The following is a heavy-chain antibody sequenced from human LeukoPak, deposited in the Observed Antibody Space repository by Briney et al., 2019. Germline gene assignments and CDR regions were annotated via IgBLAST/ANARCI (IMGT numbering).Heavy chain of an antibody. J-gene: IGHJ4*02. D-gene: IGHD3-10*01. CDR2: INPNSGGT. Sequence: ASVKVSCKASGYTFTGYYMHWVRQAPGQGLEWMGWINPNSGGTNYAQKFQGWVTMTRDTSISTAYMELSRLRSDDTAVYYCARANGLWFGELISGFDYWGQGTLVTVSS. CDR3: ARANGLWFGELISGFDY. CDR1: GYTFTGYY. V-gene: IGHV1-2*04.